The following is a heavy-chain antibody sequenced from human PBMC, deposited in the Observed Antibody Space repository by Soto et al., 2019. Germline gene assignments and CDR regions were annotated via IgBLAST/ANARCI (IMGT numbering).Heavy chain of an antibody. CDR2: IYYSGST. Sequence: SETLSLTCTVSGGSVSSGSYYWSWIRQPPGKGLEWIGYIYYSGSTNYNPSLKSRVTISVDTSKNQFSLKLSSVTAADTAVYYCARDEGRITIFGVLDYYGMDVWGQGTTVTVSS. V-gene: IGHV4-61*01. D-gene: IGHD3-3*01. J-gene: IGHJ6*02. CDR1: GGSVSSGSYY. CDR3: ARDEGRITIFGVLDYYGMDV.